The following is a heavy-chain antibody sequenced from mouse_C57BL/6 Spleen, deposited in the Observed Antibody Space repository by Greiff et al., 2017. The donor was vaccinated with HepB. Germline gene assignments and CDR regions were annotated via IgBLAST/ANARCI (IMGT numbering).Heavy chain of an antibody. CDR1: GYTFTSYW. J-gene: IGHJ2*01. CDR3: AKCSLLLWYYLDY. CDR2: IHPNSGST. Sequence: VQLQQSGAELVKPGASVKLSCKASGYTFTSYWMHWVKQRPGQGLEWIGMIHPNSGSTNYNEKFKSKATLTVDKSSSTADMQLSSLTSEDTAVYYCAKCSLLLWYYLDYWGQGTTLTVSS. V-gene: IGHV1-64*01. D-gene: IGHD1-1*02.